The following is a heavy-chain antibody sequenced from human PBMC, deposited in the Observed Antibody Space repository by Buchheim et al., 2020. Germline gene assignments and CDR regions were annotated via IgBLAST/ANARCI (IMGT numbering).Heavy chain of an antibody. CDR3: ARVTRTIREPTAGKDALDF. V-gene: IGHV1-46*01. J-gene: IGHJ3*01. D-gene: IGHD1-1*01. Sequence: QVQLLQSGAEVKKPGASVKVSCKASGYEFSSYYLHWVRQAPGQGLEWMGMINPSGGRTSHAPKFQGRVTLSRDMSTNTVHMELSSLRSDDTAVYYCARVTRTIREPTAGKDALDFWGQGT. CDR1: GYEFSSYY. CDR2: INPSGGRT.